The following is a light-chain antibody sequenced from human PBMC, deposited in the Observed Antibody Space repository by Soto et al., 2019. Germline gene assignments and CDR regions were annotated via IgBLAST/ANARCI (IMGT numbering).Light chain of an antibody. CDR3: GTRDSSRTGYV. Sequence: QAVVSQPPSASGTPGQRVTISCSGSTSNIGSNTVSWYQQLPQRAPKLLIYDNNKRPSGIPDRFSGSKSGTSATLVITGLQTGDEADYYCGTRDSSRTGYVFGTGTKVTVL. V-gene: IGLV1-51*01. J-gene: IGLJ1*01. CDR2: DNN. CDR1: TSNIGSNT.